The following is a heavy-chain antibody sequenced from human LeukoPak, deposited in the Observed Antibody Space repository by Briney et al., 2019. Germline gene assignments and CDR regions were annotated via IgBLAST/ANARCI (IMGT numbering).Heavy chain of an antibody. D-gene: IGHD3/OR15-3a*01. CDR1: GGSISISSYY. Sequence: SETLSLTCSVSGGSISISSYYCGWIRQPPGKGLEWIGSIYYSGSTYYNTSLKSRVTISVDTSKNQFSLRLNSVTAADTAVYFCARQTGAGLFILPGGQGTLVTVSS. CDR2: IYYSGST. CDR3: ARQTGAGLFILP. J-gene: IGHJ4*02. V-gene: IGHV4-39*01.